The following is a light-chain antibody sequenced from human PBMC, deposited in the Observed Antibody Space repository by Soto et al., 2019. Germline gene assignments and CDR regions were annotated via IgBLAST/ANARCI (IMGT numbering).Light chain of an antibody. CDR1: QSVSSN. Sequence: EIVMTQSPATLSVSPGERATLSCRASQSVSSNLAWHQQRPGQAPRLLIYGASTRATNIPGRFSGSGSGTEFTLTISSLQSEDFAVYYCQHYYNWPRTFGQGTKVDIK. CDR3: QHYYNWPRT. V-gene: IGKV3-15*01. J-gene: IGKJ1*01. CDR2: GAS.